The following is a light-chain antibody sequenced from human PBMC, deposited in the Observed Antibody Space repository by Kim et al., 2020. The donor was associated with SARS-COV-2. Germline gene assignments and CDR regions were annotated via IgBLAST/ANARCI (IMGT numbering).Light chain of an antibody. J-gene: IGLJ2*01. CDR1: FSNIGRKT. V-gene: IGLV1-44*01. Sequence: GQRVTISCSGSFSNIGRKTVNWYQQRPGTAPKLLIFGYNQRPSGVPDRFSGSKSGTSASLAISGLQSEDEADYYCAAWDDNLNGVAFGVGTQLTVL. CDR2: GYN. CDR3: AAWDDNLNGVA.